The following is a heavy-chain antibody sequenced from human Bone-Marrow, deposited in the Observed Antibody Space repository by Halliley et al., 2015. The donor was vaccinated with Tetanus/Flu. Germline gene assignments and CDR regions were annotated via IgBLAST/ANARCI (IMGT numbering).Heavy chain of an antibody. CDR2: MFDSGST. CDR3: ARAPPFDYDLDVRGIHNFDH. J-gene: IGHJ4*02. CDR1: GGSISTSY. D-gene: IGHD3-22*01. V-gene: IGHV4-59*12. Sequence: TLSLTCSVSGGSISTSYWTWIRQSPGKGLEWIAYMFDSGSTNYNPSLKSRVTISLDTSKRHFSLKLTSVTAADTAVYYCARAPPFDYDLDVRGIHNFDHWGQGTLVTVSS.